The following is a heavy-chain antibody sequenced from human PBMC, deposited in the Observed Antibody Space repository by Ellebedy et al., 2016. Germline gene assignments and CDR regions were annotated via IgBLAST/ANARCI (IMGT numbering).Heavy chain of an antibody. V-gene: IGHV4-59*08. CDR2: IYYSGST. CDR1: GGSISSYS. CDR3: ARGRGSVHP. Sequence: SETLSLTCIVSGGSISSYSWSWIRQPPGKGLEWIGYIYYSGSTHYNPSLKSRVTISVDTSKNQFSLKLSSVTAADTAVYYCARGRGSVHPWGQGTLVTVSS. J-gene: IGHJ5*02. D-gene: IGHD3-10*01.